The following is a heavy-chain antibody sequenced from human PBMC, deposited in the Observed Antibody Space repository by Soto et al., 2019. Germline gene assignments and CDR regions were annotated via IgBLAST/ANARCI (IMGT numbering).Heavy chain of an antibody. CDR1: GFTFSSYA. CDR2: ISGSGGST. J-gene: IGHJ4*02. V-gene: IGHV3-23*01. Sequence: EVQLLESGGGLVQPGGSLRLSCAASGFTFSSYAMSWVRQAPGKGLEWVSAISGSGGSTYYAHSVKGRFTISRDNSKNTLYLQMNSLRAEDTAVYYCAKAARLLHGSGSYSYFDYWGQGTLVTVSS. CDR3: AKAARLLHGSGSYSYFDY. D-gene: IGHD3-10*01.